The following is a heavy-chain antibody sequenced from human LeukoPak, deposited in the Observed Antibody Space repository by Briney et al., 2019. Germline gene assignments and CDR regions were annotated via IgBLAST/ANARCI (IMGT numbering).Heavy chain of an antibody. V-gene: IGHV3-23*01. J-gene: IGHJ4*02. D-gene: IGHD6-19*01. CDR3: AKKAVTGGPPYYFDY. CDR1: GFTFSSYA. CDR2: ISGSGGST. Sequence: GGSLRLSCAASGFTFSSYAMSWVRRAPGKGLEWVSSISGSGGSTYYADSVKGRFTISRGNSKNTLCLQMNSLRAEDTAVYYCAKKAVTGGPPYYFDYWGQGTLVTVSS.